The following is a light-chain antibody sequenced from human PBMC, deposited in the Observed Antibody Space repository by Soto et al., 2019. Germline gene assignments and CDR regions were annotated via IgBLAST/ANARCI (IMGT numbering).Light chain of an antibody. V-gene: IGKV3-20*01. CDR1: QSISSSY. Sequence: ENVLTQSPGTLSLSPGERATLSCRASQSISSSYLAWYQQKPGQTPRLLIYHASNRATGIPDRFSGSGSGTDFTLTISLLEPEDVAVYYCHQYCDSLLTFGGGTKVEIK. J-gene: IGKJ4*01. CDR3: HQYCDSLLT. CDR2: HAS.